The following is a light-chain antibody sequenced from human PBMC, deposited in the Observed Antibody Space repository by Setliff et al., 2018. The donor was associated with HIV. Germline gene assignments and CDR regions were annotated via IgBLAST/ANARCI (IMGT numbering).Light chain of an antibody. V-gene: IGLV7-46*01. J-gene: IGLJ3*02. CDR1: TGAVTSGHY. CDR2: DTS. Sequence: VVTQAPSLTVSPGGTVTLTCGSSTGAVTSGHYPYWFQQKPGQAPRTLIHDTSNKHSWTPARFSGSLLGGKAALTLSGAQPEDEAAYYCFLSYSGARRVFGGGTKVTVL. CDR3: FLSYSGARRV.